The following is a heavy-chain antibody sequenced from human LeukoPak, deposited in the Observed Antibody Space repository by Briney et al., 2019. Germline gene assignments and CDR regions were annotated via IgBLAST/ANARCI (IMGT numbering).Heavy chain of an antibody. V-gene: IGHV4-30-2*01. CDR3: ARIHWVATVTLFDF. CDR2: IYHSGTT. CDR1: GGSISSGGHY. J-gene: IGHJ4*02. D-gene: IGHD4-11*01. Sequence: PSETLSLTCTVSGGSISSGGHYWTWIRQPPGKGLEWIGYIYHSGTTYYNPSLKSRVSISVDGSKNQFSLKLTSVTAADTAIYYCARIHWVATVTLFDFWGQGTLVTVSS.